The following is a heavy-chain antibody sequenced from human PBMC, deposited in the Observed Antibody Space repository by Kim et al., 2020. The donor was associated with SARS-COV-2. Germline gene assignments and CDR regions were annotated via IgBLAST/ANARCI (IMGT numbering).Heavy chain of an antibody. J-gene: IGHJ6*02. Sequence: SVKDRVTIPRDNAKNTLYLQMNSRRAEDTAVYYCARDRIAARHYYYGMDVWGQGTTVTVS. V-gene: IGHV3-66*01. CDR3: ARDRIAARHYYYGMDV. D-gene: IGHD6-6*01.